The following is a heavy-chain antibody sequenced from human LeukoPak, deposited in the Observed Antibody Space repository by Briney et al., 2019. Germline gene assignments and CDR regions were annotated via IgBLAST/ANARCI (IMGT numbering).Heavy chain of an antibody. J-gene: IGHJ4*02. V-gene: IGHV4-39*07. CDR3: AKEENYGRYAY. CDR2: IYYSGST. CDR1: GGSVTNFY. Sequence: SETLSLTCTVSGGSVTNFYWGWIRQPPGKGLEWIGSIYYSGSTYYNPPLKSRVTISVDTSKNQFSLKLSSVTAADTAVYYCAKEENYGRYAYWGQGTLVTVSS. D-gene: IGHD4-17*01.